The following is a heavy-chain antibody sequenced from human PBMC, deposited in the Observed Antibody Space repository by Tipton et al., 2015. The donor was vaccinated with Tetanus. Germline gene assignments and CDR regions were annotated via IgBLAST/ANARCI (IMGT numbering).Heavy chain of an antibody. D-gene: IGHD2-2*01. CDR3: ARAGFEGSSSSGYFDH. V-gene: IGHV4-34*01. CDR2: VTHSGST. CDR1: GGSFSGYY. J-gene: IGHJ4*02. Sequence: TLSLTCGVYGGSFSGYYWTWIRQPPGKGLEGLGEVTHSGSTNYNPPLKSRVTISVDTAKKQFSLKLTSVIAADTAVYYCARAGFEGSSSSGYFDHWGLGVLVTVSS.